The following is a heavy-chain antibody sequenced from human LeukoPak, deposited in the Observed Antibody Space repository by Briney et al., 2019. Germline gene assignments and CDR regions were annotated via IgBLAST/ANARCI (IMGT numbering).Heavy chain of an antibody. D-gene: IGHD3-10*01. CDR1: GFIFSNNW. V-gene: IGHV3-30-3*01. Sequence: GGSLRLSCAASGFIFSNNWMSWVRQAPGKGLEWVALISYDESNKYYADSVKGRFTISRDNSNSALHLQMNSLKPADTAVYYCARGHPYYSGSYNYFDFWGQGTLVTVSS. CDR3: ARGHPYYSGSYNYFDF. CDR2: ISYDESNK. J-gene: IGHJ4*02.